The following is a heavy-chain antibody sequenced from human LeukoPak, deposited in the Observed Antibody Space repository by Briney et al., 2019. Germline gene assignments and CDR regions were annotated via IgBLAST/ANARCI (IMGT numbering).Heavy chain of an antibody. CDR3: ARGARGNWNYSDYYYYYMDV. V-gene: IGHV4-34*01. J-gene: IGHJ6*03. CDR2: INNSGST. CDR1: GGSFSGYY. D-gene: IGHD1-7*01. Sequence: SETLSLTCAVYGGSFSGYYWSWMRQPPGKGLEWIGEINNSGSTNYNPSLKSRVTISVDTSKNQFSLKLSSVTAADTAVYYCARGARGNWNYSDYYYYYMDVWGKGTTVTVSS.